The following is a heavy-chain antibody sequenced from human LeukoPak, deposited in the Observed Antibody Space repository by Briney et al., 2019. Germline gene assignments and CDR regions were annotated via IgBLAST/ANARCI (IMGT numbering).Heavy chain of an antibody. CDR1: GGTFSSYA. V-gene: IGHV1-69*13. CDR3: AREGPTYYDFWSGYSSETNWFDP. D-gene: IGHD3-3*01. J-gene: IGHJ5*02. CDR2: IIPIFGTA. Sequence: GASVKVSCKASGGTFSSYAISWVRQAPGQGLEWMGGIIPIFGTANYAQKFQGRVTITADESTSTAYMELSSLRSEDTAVYYCAREGPTYYDFWSGYSSETNWFDPRGQGTLVTVSS.